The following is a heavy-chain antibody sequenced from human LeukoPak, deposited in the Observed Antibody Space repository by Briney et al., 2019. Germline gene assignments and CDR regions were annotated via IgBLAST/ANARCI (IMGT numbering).Heavy chain of an antibody. V-gene: IGHV3-11*01. CDR3: ARRDYYDSSGYYYLDY. Sequence: PGGSLRLSCAASGFTFSDYYMSWIRQAPGKGLEWVSYISSSGSTIYYADSVKGRFTISRDNAKNSLYLQMNSLRAEDTAVYYCARRDYYDSSGYYYLDYWGQGTLVNVSS. CDR1: GFTFSDYY. D-gene: IGHD3-22*01. CDR2: ISSSGSTI. J-gene: IGHJ4*02.